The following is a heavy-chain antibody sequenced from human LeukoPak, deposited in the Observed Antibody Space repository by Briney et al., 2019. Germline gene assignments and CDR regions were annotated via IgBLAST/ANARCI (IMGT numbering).Heavy chain of an antibody. CDR1: GYTFSTYG. Sequence: ASLKVSCKASGYTFSTYGFCCGRQGPGQRLEWMGCLSAHNGTTNSTPKPQDRLSMTTARSPTTGYMELRSLRSDDTAVYYWAKVVGDRMDSWGEGDLVT. J-gene: IGHJ4*02. V-gene: IGHV1-18*01. CDR2: LSAHNGTT. CDR3: AKVVGDRMDS. D-gene: IGHD3-16*02.